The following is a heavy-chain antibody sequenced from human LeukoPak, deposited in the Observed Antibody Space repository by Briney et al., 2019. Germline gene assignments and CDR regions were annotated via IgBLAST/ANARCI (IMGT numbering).Heavy chain of an antibody. D-gene: IGHD3-9*01. CDR2: IYPGDSDT. CDR3: ARTNYDILTGYPNWFDP. Sequence: GESLKISCKGSGYSFTSCWIGWVRQMPGKGLEWMGIIYPGDSDTRYSPSFQGQVTISADKSISTAYLQWSSLKASDTAMYYCARTNYDILTGYPNWFDPWGQGTLVTVSS. V-gene: IGHV5-51*01. CDR1: GYSFTSCW. J-gene: IGHJ5*02.